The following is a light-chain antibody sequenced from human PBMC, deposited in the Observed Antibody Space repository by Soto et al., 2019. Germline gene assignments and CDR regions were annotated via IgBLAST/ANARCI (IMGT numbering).Light chain of an antibody. Sequence: DIVVTQSPDSLAVSLNERATINCKSSQSVFSAHNSKNYLAWYQQRAGQPPKLLITLASTRESGVHDRFSGGASGTDFTLTINSLQAEDVALYYCQQYYSPPYTFGQGTKLAI. CDR3: QQYYSPPYT. V-gene: IGKV4-1*01. CDR2: LAS. J-gene: IGKJ2*01. CDR1: QSVFSAHNSKNY.